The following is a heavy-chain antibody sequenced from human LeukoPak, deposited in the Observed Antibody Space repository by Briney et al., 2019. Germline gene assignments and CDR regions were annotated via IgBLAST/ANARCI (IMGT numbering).Heavy chain of an antibody. J-gene: IGHJ4*02. CDR3: ARRHAPYASFDY. V-gene: IGHV5-51*01. CDR1: GYSFTSYW. Sequence: GESLKISCKGSGYSFTSYWIAWVRQMPGKGLEWMWIIYPGDSDTRYSTSFQGQVTISADKSISTAYLQGSSVKCSDAGMYYCARRHAPYASFDYWGQGTLVTVS. CDR2: IYPGDSDT. D-gene: IGHD3-16*01.